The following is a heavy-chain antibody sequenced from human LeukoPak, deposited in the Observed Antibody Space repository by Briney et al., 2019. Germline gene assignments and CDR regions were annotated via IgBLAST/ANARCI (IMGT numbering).Heavy chain of an antibody. Sequence: RAGGSLRLSCAASGFTFSNYEMNWVRQAPGKGLEWVSYINGSSSIIYYADSVKGRFTISRDNAKNSLYLQMNSLRAEDTAVYYCARESFIADQIGRWFDPWGQGTLVTVSS. CDR3: ARESFIADQIGRWFDP. D-gene: IGHD1-26*01. CDR2: INGSSSII. CDR1: GFTFSNYE. J-gene: IGHJ5*02. V-gene: IGHV3-48*03.